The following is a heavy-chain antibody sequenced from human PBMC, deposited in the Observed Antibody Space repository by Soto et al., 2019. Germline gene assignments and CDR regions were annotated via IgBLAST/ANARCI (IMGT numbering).Heavy chain of an antibody. J-gene: IGHJ4*02. Sequence: GGSLRLSCAASGFSFSISPMHWVRQAPGKGPEWVASISSGSSDTWYADSVKGRFIISRDNAQNSLFLQMNTLRPEDTAMYYCARVAYWGPGTQVTVSS. CDR3: ARVAY. CDR1: GFSFSISP. CDR2: ISSGSSDT. V-gene: IGHV3-21*01.